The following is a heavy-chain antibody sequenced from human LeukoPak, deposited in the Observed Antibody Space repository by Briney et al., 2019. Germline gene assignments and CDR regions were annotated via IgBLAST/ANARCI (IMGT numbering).Heavy chain of an antibody. CDR3: AKSGEGIQLWLLLDY. D-gene: IGHD5-18*01. J-gene: IGHJ4*02. CDR2: ISYDGSNK. V-gene: IGHV3-30*18. CDR1: GFTFSSYG. Sequence: GGSLRLSCAASGFTFSSYGMHWVRQAPGKGLEWVAVISYDGSNKYYADSVKGRFTISRDSSKNTLYLQMNSLRAEDTAVYYCAKSGEGIQLWLLLDYWGQGTLVTVSS.